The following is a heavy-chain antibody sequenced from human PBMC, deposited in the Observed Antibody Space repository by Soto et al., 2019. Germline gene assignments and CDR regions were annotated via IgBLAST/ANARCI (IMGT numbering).Heavy chain of an antibody. Sequence: SETLSLTXTVSGGSISSGGYYWSWIRQHPGKGLEWIGYIYYSGSTYYNPSLKSRVTISVDTSKNQFSLKLSSVTAADTAVYYCARAPLPAWFDPWGQGTLVTVSS. CDR1: GGSISSGGYY. CDR3: ARAPLPAWFDP. V-gene: IGHV4-31*02. J-gene: IGHJ5*02. CDR2: IYYSGST.